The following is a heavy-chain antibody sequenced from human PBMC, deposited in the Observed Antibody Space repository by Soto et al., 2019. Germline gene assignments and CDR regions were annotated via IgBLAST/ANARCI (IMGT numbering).Heavy chain of an antibody. CDR1: GFTFSSYA. D-gene: IGHD3-10*01. V-gene: IGHV3-23*01. CDR2: ISGSGGST. J-gene: IGHJ6*02. Sequence: GGSLRLSCAASGFTFSSYAMSWVRQAPGKGLEWVSAISGSGGSTYYADSVKGRFTISRDNSKNTLYLQMNSLRAEDTAVYYCAKKDRFGESYYYYYGMDVWGQGTTVTVSS. CDR3: AKKDRFGESYYYYYGMDV.